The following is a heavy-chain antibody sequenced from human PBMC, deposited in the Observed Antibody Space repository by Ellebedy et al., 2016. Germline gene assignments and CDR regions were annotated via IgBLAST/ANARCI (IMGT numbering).Heavy chain of an antibody. CDR1: GFTFSSSG. V-gene: IGHV3-30*18. J-gene: IGHJ6*02. CDR3: AKDGDGGSFHWYGMDV. Sequence: GESLKISCAASGFTFSSSGMHWVRQAPGKGLEWVADITYDGSNIHYAESVKGRFTISRDNPKNTLYLEMNSLRAEDTAVYYCAKDGDGGSFHWYGMDVWGQGTTVTVSS. D-gene: IGHD1-26*01. CDR2: ITYDGSNI.